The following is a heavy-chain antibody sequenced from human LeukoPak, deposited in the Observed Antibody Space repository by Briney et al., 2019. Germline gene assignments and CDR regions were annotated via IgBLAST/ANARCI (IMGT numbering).Heavy chain of an antibody. Sequence: KPSETLSLTCAVYGGSFSGYYWSWIRQPAGKGLEWIGRIYTSGSTNYNPSLKSRVTMSVDTSKNQFSLKLSSVTAADTAVYYCASFYDSSGPPSGRFGAFDIWGQGTMVTVSS. CDR2: IYTSGST. CDR3: ASFYDSSGPPSGRFGAFDI. V-gene: IGHV4-59*10. J-gene: IGHJ3*02. CDR1: GGSFSGYY. D-gene: IGHD3-22*01.